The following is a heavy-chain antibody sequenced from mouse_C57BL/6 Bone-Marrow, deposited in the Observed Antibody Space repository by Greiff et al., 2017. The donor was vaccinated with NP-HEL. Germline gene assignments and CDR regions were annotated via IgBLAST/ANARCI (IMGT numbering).Heavy chain of an antibody. CDR1: GYSITSGYY. CDR3: ASGPYYGSVRDV. J-gene: IGHJ1*03. D-gene: IGHD1-1*01. V-gene: IGHV3-6*01. CDR2: ISYDGSN. Sequence: EVKLMESGPGLVKPSQSLSLTCSVTGYSITSGYYWNWIRQFPGNKLEWMGYISYDGSNNYNPSLKNRISITRDTSKNQFFLKLNSVTTEDTATYYCASGPYYGSVRDVWGTGTTVTVSS.